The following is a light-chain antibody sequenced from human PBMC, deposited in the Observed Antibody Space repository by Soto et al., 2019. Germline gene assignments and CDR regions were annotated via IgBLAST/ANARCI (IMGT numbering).Light chain of an antibody. J-gene: IGKJ1*01. CDR1: QGISTY. V-gene: IGKV1-27*01. Sequence: DIQMTQSPSSLSASVGDRVTITCRASQGISTYLAWYQQKPGKVPKLLIYAASTLQSGVPSRFGGSGSGTDFTLTNSSLQTEEVATNYCQQYNSGPRTFGQGTKVEIK. CDR2: AAS. CDR3: QQYNSGPRT.